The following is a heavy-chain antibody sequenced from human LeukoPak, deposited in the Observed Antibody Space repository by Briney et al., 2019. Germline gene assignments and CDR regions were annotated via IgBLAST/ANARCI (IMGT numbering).Heavy chain of an antibody. CDR1: GGSISSYY. D-gene: IGHD3-22*01. Sequence: SETLSLTCTVSGGSISSYYWSWIRQPPGKGLEWIGYIYYSGSTNYNPSLKSRVTISVDTSKNQFSLKLSSVTAADTAVYYCARPRYYDSSGYYYFDYWGQGTLVTVSS. CDR2: IYYSGST. V-gene: IGHV4-59*08. J-gene: IGHJ4*02. CDR3: ARPRYYDSSGYYYFDY.